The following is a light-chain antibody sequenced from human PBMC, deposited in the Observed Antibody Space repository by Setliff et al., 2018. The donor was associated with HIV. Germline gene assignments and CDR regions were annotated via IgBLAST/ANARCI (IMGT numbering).Light chain of an antibody. J-gene: IGLJ1*01. CDR2: YDS. CDR3: QVWDTSSDHPYV. V-gene: IGLV3-21*04. CDR1: NIGGKS. Sequence: ELTQPPSLSVAPGKTAKITCGGNNIGGKSIHWYQQKPGQAPVLVIYYDSDRPSGIPERFSGSNSGNTATLTISRVEAEDEADYYCQVWDTSSDHPYVFGTGTKVTVL.